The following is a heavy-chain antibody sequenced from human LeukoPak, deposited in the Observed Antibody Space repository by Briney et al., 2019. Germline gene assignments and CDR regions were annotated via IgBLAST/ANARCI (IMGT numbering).Heavy chain of an antibody. J-gene: IGHJ4*02. CDR2: ISRNGDST. Sequence: GGSLRLSCAASGFSFNTYAMHWVCQAPGKGLEYVSAISRNGDSTYYANSVKGRFTISRDNSKKTLFLQMGSLRAEDMAVYYCARDSGGDAYNDYFDSWGQGTLVTVSS. CDR1: GFSFNTYA. D-gene: IGHD5-24*01. CDR3: ARDSGGDAYNDYFDS. V-gene: IGHV3-64*01.